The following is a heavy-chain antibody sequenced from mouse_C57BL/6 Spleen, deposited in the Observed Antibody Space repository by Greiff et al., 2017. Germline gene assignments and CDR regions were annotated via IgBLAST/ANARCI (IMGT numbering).Heavy chain of an antibody. V-gene: IGHV1-78*01. J-gene: IGHJ3*01. CDR1: GYTFNDHT. D-gene: IGHD1-1*01. CDR2: IYPSDGSN. CDR3: EIGIDYDGGGYVPCAY. Sequence: QVQLQQSDAELVKPGASVKLSCKASGYTFNDHTIHWMKQRPEQGLEWIGYIYPSDGSNKYNEKFKGKATMTADKTSSTAYMQLISLTSEVSAVYFCEIGIDYDGGGYVPCAYWGQGTLVTVSA.